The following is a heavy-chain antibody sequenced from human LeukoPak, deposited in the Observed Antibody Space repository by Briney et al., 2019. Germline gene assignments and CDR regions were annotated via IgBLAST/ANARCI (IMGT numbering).Heavy chain of an antibody. CDR3: AKGREKYYYDSSGPRY. Sequence: GGSLRLSCAASGFTFSSYGMHWVRQAPGKGLEWVAFIRYDGSNKYYADSVKGRFTISRDNSKNTLYLQMNSLRAEDTAVYYCAKGREKYYYDSSGPRYWGQGTLVTVSS. J-gene: IGHJ4*02. CDR2: IRYDGSNK. CDR1: GFTFSSYG. D-gene: IGHD3-22*01. V-gene: IGHV3-30*02.